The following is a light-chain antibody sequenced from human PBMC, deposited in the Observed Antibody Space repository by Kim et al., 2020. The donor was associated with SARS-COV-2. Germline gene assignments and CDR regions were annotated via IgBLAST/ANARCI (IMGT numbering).Light chain of an antibody. CDR1: QSISNW. CDR2: DVS. Sequence: SASVGDRVTITCRASQSISNWLAWYQQKPGKAPKVLIYDVSSLESGVPSRFSGSGSGTEFTLTISSLQPDDFATYYCQQYKTYWTFGQGTKVEIK. CDR3: QQYKTYWT. V-gene: IGKV1-5*01. J-gene: IGKJ1*01.